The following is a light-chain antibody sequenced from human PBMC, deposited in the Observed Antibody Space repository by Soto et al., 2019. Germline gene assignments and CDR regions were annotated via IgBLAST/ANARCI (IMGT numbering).Light chain of an antibody. CDR3: NSYTSSNTYV. CDR2: EVN. V-gene: IGLV2-18*02. J-gene: IGLJ1*01. CDR1: SSEVGSYNR. Sequence: QSALTQPPSVSGSPGQSVTISCTGTSSEVGSYNRVSWYQQPPGTAPKLMIYEVNNRPSGVADRFSGSKSGNTASLTITGLQAEDEADYYCNSYTSSNTYVFGTGTKVTVL.